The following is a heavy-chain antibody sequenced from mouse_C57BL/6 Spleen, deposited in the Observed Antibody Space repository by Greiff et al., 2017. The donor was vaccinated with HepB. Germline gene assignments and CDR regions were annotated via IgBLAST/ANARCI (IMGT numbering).Heavy chain of an antibody. CDR1: GYAFTNYL. Sequence: VQLQQSGAELVRPGTSVKVSCKASGYAFTNYLIEWVKQRPGQGLEWIGVINPGSGGTNYNEKFKGKATLTADKSSSTAYMQLSSLTSEDSAVYFCARGPYYYGSSYWYFDVWGTGTTVTVSS. D-gene: IGHD1-1*01. CDR3: ARGPYYYGSSYWYFDV. J-gene: IGHJ1*03. V-gene: IGHV1-54*01. CDR2: INPGSGGT.